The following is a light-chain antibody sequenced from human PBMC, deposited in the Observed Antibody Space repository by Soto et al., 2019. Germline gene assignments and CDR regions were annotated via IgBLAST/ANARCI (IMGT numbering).Light chain of an antibody. Sequence: QAVVTQSPSASGTPGQRVTISCSGSSSNIGSNPVNWYQQLPGTAPKLLIYSNDQRPSGVPDRFSGSKSGTSGSLAISGLQSEDEADYYCAAWDDSLSGLVFGGGTQLTVL. CDR1: SSNIGSNP. CDR3: AAWDDSLSGLV. V-gene: IGLV1-44*01. J-gene: IGLJ2*01. CDR2: SND.